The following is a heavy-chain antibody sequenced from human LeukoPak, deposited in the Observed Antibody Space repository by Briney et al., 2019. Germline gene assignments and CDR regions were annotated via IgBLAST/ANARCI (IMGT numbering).Heavy chain of an antibody. CDR3: ARDCSGGGCYDYYYYGMDV. CDR2: IWYDGSNK. V-gene: IGHV3-33*08. CDR1: GFTFSSYS. D-gene: IGHD2-15*01. Sequence: GGSLRLSCAASGFTFSSYSMNWVRQAPGKGLEWVAVIWYDGSNKYYADSVKGRFTISRDNSKNTLYLQMNSLRAEDTAVYYCARDCSGGGCYDYYYYGMDVWGQGTTVTVSS. J-gene: IGHJ6*02.